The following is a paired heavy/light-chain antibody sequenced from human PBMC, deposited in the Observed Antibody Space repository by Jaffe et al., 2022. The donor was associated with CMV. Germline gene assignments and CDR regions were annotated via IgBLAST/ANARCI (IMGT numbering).Heavy chain of an antibody. D-gene: IGHD3-10*02. Sequence: QVQLVQSGAEVKKPGASVKVSCKASGYTFTSYALHWVRQAPGQRLEWMGWINAGNGNTKYSQKFQGRVTITRDTSASTAYMELSSLRSEDTAVYYCARDHTGTHNYYVINNWFDPWGQGTLVTVSS. CDR3: ARDHTGTHNYYVINNWFDP. CDR2: INAGNGNT. V-gene: IGHV1-3*01. CDR1: GYTFTSYA. J-gene: IGHJ5*02.
Light chain of an antibody. CDR2: WAS. CDR1: QSVLYSSNNENY. Sequence: DIVMTQSPDSLAVSLGERATINCKSSQSVLYSSNNENYLAWYQQKPGQPPKLLIYWASTRESGVPDRFSGSGSGTDFTLTISSLQAEDVAVYYCQQYYTTPLTFGGGTKVEIK. CDR3: QQYYTTPLT. V-gene: IGKV4-1*01. J-gene: IGKJ4*01.